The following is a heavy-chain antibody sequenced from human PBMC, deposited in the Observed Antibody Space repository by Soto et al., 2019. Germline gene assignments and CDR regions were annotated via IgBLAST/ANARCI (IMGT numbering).Heavy chain of an antibody. J-gene: IGHJ6*02. CDR3: AREYTAWPLAYGLDV. Sequence: GGSLRLSCVSSGFTFSTYSINWVRQAPGKGLEWVSSISSRSDIYYADSVKGRFTISRDNAKNSVSLQMNSLRAEDTAVYYCAREYTAWPLAYGLDVWGQGTTVTVSS. CDR2: ISSRSDI. D-gene: IGHD2-2*02. V-gene: IGHV3-21*01. CDR1: GFTFSTYS.